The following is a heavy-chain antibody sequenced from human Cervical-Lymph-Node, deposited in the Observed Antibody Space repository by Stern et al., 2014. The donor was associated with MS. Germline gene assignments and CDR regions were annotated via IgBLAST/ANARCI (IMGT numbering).Heavy chain of an antibody. CDR2: IKSNIDGGTT. CDR1: GFTFSNAW. D-gene: IGHD1-26*01. V-gene: IGHV3-15*01. J-gene: IGHJ4*02. CDR3: TWDWSGSYYN. Sequence: EVQLVESGGGLVKPGGSLRLSCAASGFTFSNAWMSWVRQAPGKGLEWVGRIKSNIDGGTTDYAAPVKGRFTISRDDSKNTLYLQMTSLKTEDTAVYYCTWDWSGSYYNWGQGTLVTVSS.